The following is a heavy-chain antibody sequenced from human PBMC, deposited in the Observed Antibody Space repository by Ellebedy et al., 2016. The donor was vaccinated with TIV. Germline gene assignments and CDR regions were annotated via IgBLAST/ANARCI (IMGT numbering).Heavy chain of an antibody. J-gene: IGHJ6*02. CDR1: GYTFTSYY. V-gene: IGHV1-8*02. CDR3: ARRDGMDV. Sequence: ASVKVSCXVSGYTFTSYYMHWVRQATGQGLEWMAWMNPNSGYTGYAQKFQGRVTVTSNTSTSTVYMELSSLRSEDTAVYYCARRDGMDVWGQGTTVTVSS. CDR2: MNPNSGYT.